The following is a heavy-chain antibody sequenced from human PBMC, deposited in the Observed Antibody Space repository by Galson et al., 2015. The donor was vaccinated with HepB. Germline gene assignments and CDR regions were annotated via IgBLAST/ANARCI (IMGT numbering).Heavy chain of an antibody. CDR1: GFTFSSYG. CDR2: IWYDGSNK. J-gene: IGHJ6*04. CDR3: ARDPGPYSSGWYGGIYYYYGMDV. Sequence: SLRLSCAASGFTFSSYGMHWVRQAPGKGLEWVAVIWYDGSNKYYADSVKGRFTISRDNSKNTLYLQMNSLRAEDTAVYYCARDPGPYSSGWYGGIYYYYGMDVWGKGTTVTVSS. D-gene: IGHD6-19*01. V-gene: IGHV3-33*01.